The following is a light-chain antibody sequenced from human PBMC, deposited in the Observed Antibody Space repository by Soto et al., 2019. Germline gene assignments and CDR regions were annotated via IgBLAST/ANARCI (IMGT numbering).Light chain of an antibody. CDR1: QSISSY. Sequence: IQMTPSPSSLSASVGDRVTITCRASQSISSYLNWYQQKPGKAPKLLIYAASSLQSGVPSRFSGSGSGTDFTLTISSLQPEDFATYYCQQSYSAWTFGQGTKVDIK. V-gene: IGKV1-39*01. CDR2: AAS. CDR3: QQSYSAWT. J-gene: IGKJ1*01.